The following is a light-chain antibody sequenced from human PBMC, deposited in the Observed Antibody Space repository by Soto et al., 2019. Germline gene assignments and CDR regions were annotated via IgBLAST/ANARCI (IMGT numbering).Light chain of an antibody. CDR3: QTWGTGIVV. CDR2: LNSDGSH. J-gene: IGLJ2*01. CDR1: SEHSSYA. Sequence: QPVLTQSPSASASLGASVKFTCTLSSEHSSYAIAWHQQQPEKGPRYLMKLNSDGSHNKGDGIPDRFSGSSSGAERYLTISSLQSEDEADYYCQTWGTGIVVFGGGTKVTVL. V-gene: IGLV4-69*01.